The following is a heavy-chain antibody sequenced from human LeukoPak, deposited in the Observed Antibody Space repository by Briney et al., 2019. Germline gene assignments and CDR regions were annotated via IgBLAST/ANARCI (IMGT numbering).Heavy chain of an antibody. CDR1: GGSFSGYY. J-gene: IGHJ6*03. Sequence: SETLSLTCAVYGGSFSGYYWSWIRQPPGKGLEWIGEINHSGSTNNNPSLKSRVTISVDTSKNQFSLKLSSVTAADTAVYYCARGQSSSSWYGYYYYMDVWGKGTTVTVSS. CDR3: ARGQSSSSWYGYYYYMDV. CDR2: INHSGST. D-gene: IGHD6-13*01. V-gene: IGHV4-34*01.